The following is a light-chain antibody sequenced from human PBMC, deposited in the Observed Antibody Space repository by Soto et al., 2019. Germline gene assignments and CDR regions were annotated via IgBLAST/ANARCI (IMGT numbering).Light chain of an antibody. V-gene: IGLV2-18*01. CDR2: EVT. CDR3: SLKTSTITRV. CDR1: SSDVDTYNH. Sequence: QSALTQPPSVSGSPGQSVTISCTGTSSDVDTYNHVSWYQQSPGTAPKVIIYEVTNRPSGVPDRFSGSKSGNTASLTISGLQAEDEADYYCSLKTSTITRVFGGGTKLTVL. J-gene: IGLJ3*02.